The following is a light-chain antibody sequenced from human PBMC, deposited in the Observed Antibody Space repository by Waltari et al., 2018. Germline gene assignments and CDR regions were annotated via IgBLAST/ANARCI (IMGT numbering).Light chain of an antibody. CDR1: QGISSA. CDR2: DAS. Sequence: GDRVTITCRTSQGISSALVWYQQKPGKSPKLLIFDASSLKSGVPSRFSGSGSGTDFTLSISRLQPEDLATYYCQQFNSYPPITFGQGTRLEIK. J-gene: IGKJ5*01. CDR3: QQFNSYPPIT. V-gene: IGKV1-13*02.